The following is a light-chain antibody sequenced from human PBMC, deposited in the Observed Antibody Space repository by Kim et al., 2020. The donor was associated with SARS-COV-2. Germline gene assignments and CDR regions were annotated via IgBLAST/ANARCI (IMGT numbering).Light chain of an antibody. V-gene: IGLV3-19*01. CDR2: GKD. CDR3: SSRDTTNSHVV. CDR1: SLKPSY. Sequence: ALGQTVKITGHGASLKPSYATWYQQRPGQAPVLVLYGKDNRPSGIPDRFSGSSSSNTGSLTITGAQAEDEADYYCSSRDTTNSHVVFGGGTQLTVL. J-gene: IGLJ3*02.